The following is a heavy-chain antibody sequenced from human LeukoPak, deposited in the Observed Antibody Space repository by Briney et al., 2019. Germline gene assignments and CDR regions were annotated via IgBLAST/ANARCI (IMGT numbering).Heavy chain of an antibody. V-gene: IGHV3-23*01. D-gene: IGHD3-9*01. CDR3: AKWGGYDRLTGYYDSDC. CDR1: GFIFRNYS. Sequence: GASLRLSCAASGFIFRNYSMSWVRQAPGKGLEWVSAITGSGGTSWYADSVKGHFTISRDNSKNTLYLQMNRLGADDTAVYYCAKWGGYDRLTGYYDSDCWGQGTLVTVSS. J-gene: IGHJ4*02. CDR2: ITGSGGTS.